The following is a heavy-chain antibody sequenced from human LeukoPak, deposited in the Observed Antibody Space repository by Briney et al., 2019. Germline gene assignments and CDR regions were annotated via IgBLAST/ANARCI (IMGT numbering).Heavy chain of an antibody. CDR2: INPNSGGT. CDR1: GYTFTGYY. Sequence: ASVNVSCKASGYTFTGYYMHWVRQAPGQGLEWMGWINPNSGGTNYAQKFQGRVTMTRDTSISTTYMQLSRLRCDGTAVYYCARYYYDSSGPCDYWGQGTLVSVSS. D-gene: IGHD3-22*01. CDR3: ARYYYDSSGPCDY. V-gene: IGHV1-2*02. J-gene: IGHJ4*02.